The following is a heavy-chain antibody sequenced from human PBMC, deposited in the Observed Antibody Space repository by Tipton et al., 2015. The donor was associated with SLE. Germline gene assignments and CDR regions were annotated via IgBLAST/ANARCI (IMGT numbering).Heavy chain of an antibody. D-gene: IGHD3-22*01. Sequence: QSGAEVKKPGASVKVSCKASGDTFTGYDVNWVRQAPGQGLEWLGWMNPNVGNKGYADKFEGRVTISADTSISTVYMELSSLRSEDTALYYCARLRSGSQRRGYDIWGQGTMITVSS. CDR3: ARLRSGSQRRGYDI. CDR2: MNPNVGNK. V-gene: IGHV1-8*01. J-gene: IGHJ3*02. CDR1: GDTFTGYD.